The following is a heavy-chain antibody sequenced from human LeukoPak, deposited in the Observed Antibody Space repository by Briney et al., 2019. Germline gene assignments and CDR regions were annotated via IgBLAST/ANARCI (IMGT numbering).Heavy chain of an antibody. D-gene: IGHD3-22*01. CDR1: GFTFSRYW. CDR3: ARDPEDYYDSSAYYDGFDM. CDR2: IKHDGSVQ. J-gene: IGHJ3*02. Sequence: GGSLRLSCEASGFTFSRYWMSWVRQAPGKGLEWVANIKHDGSVQYCVDSVKGRFTISRDNAKNSLYLQMNGLRAEDTAVYYCARDPEDYYDSSAYYDGFDMWGQGTMVTVSS. V-gene: IGHV3-7*01.